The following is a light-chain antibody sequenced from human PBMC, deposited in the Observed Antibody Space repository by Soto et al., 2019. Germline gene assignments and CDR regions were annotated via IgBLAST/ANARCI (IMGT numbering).Light chain of an antibody. J-gene: IGKJ2*01. Sequence: DIQMTQSPSSLSASVGDRVTITCRASQNIGTSLNWYQQKPGKAPTALIYKASTMQGGVPSRFSGSGSGTDFTLTISSLQPEASATYYCQQSYSSLVYTFGPATNVDIK. CDR1: QNIGTS. CDR2: KAS. V-gene: IGKV1-39*01. CDR3: QQSYSSLVYT.